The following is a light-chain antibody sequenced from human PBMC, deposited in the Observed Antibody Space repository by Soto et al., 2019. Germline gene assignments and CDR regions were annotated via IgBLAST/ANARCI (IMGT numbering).Light chain of an antibody. V-gene: IGKV3-20*01. CDR1: QSVSSNY. J-gene: IGKJ1*01. Sequence: EIVLTQSPGTLSLSPGERATLSCRASQSVSSNYLAWYQQKPGQAPRLLIYGASIRATGIPDRLSGSGSGTDFTLAISRLEPEDLAVYYCQQYGSSPWTFGLGTTVDI. CDR2: GAS. CDR3: QQYGSSPWT.